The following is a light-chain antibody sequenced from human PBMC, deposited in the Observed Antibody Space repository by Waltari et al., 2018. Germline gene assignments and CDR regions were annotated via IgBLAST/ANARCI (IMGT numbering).Light chain of an antibody. CDR1: QSVVMY. J-gene: IGKJ4*01. V-gene: IGKV3-11*01. Sequence: EIVLTQSPATLSLSPGERTTLSCRASQSVVMYLAWYPQKPGQAPRLLSYDTSNRATDIPARFSGSGSETDFSLTISSLEPEDFAVYYCQQRRNWPLTFGGGTKVEIK. CDR3: QQRRNWPLT. CDR2: DTS.